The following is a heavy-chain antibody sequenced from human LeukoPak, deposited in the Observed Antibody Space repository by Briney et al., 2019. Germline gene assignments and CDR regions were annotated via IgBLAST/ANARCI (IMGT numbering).Heavy chain of an antibody. CDR2: ISSSSSTI. Sequence: PGGSLRLSCAASGFTFSSYSMNWVRQAPGKGLEWVSYISSSSSTIYYADSVKGRFTISRDNAKNSLYLQMNSLRAEDTAVYYCARDGYYYDSSGYLDYWGQGTLVTVSS. J-gene: IGHJ4*02. V-gene: IGHV3-48*04. CDR1: GFTFSSYS. D-gene: IGHD3-22*01. CDR3: ARDGYYYDSSGYLDY.